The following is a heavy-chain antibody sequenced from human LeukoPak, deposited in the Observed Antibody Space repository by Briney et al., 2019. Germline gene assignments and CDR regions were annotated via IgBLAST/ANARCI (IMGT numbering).Heavy chain of an antibody. J-gene: IGHJ4*02. V-gene: IGHV3-33*06. D-gene: IGHD2-2*01. CDR2: IWYDGSNK. CDR3: AKGLGYCSSTSCYHPFDY. Sequence: GGSLRLSCAASGFTFSSYGMHWVRQAPGKGLEWVAVIWYDGSNKYYADFVKGRFTISRDNSKNTLYLQMNSLRAEDTAVYYCAKGLGYCSSTSCYHPFDYWGQGTLVTVSS. CDR1: GFTFSSYG.